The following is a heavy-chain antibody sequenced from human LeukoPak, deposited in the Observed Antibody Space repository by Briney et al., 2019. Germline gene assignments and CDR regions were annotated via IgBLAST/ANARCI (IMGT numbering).Heavy chain of an antibody. CDR2: INHSGST. D-gene: IGHD3-22*01. J-gene: IGHJ4*02. V-gene: IGHV4-34*01. Sequence: PSETLSLTCAVYGGSFSAYYWSWIRQPPGKGLEWIGEINHSGSTNCNPSLKSRVTISVDTSKNQFSLKLSSVTAADTAVYYCARGHYYDSSGYTMTYWGQGTLVTVSS. CDR1: GGSFSAYY. CDR3: ARGHYYDSSGYTMTY.